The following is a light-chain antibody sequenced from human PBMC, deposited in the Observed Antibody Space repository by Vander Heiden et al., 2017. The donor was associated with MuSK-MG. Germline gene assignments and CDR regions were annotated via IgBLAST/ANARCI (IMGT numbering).Light chain of an antibody. CDR3: QQYNTWPLT. CDR1: QSISSN. CDR2: GAS. J-gene: IGKJ4*01. Sequence: IVMTQSPATLSVSPGERATLSCRASQSISSNLAWYQQKPGQAPRLLIYGASTRDTGIPARFSGSGSGTEFTLTISSLQSEDFAVYYCQQYNTWPLTFGGGTKVEIK. V-gene: IGKV3-15*01.